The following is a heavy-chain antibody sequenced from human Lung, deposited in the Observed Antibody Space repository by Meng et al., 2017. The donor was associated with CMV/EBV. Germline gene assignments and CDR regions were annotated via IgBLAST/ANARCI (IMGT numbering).Heavy chain of an antibody. Sequence: SCAASGFTFSSFDMHWVRQAPGKGLEYVSVISRNGGATYYADTVKGRFTVSRDNSKNPLYLQMGSLRDEDTAMYLWARGRGRADSVDPGNSGYIESWXQGNXVTVSS. CDR3: ARGRGRADSVDPGNSGYIES. D-gene: IGHD4-17*01. V-gene: IGHV3-64*02. CDR1: GFTFSSFD. J-gene: IGHJ4*02. CDR2: ISRNGGAT.